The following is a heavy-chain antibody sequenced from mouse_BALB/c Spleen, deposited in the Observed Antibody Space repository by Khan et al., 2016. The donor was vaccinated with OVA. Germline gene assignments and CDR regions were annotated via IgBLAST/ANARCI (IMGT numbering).Heavy chain of an antibody. CDR3: TRGGYSSFAY. CDR2: IYPGNSDT. J-gene: IGHJ3*01. D-gene: IGHD1-3*01. Sequence: EVQLQQSGTVLARPGASVKMSCKASGYSFTSYWMYWVKQRPGQGLEWIGGIYPGNSDTDYNPKFKGKAKLTAGTSASTDYMELSSLTNGDSAGYYCTRGGYSSFAYWGQGTLVTVSA. CDR1: GYSFTSYW. V-gene: IGHV1-5*01.